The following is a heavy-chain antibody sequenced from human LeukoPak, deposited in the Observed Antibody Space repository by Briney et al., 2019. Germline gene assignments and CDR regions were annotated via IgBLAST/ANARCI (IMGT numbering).Heavy chain of an antibody. CDR2: ISGSGGST. D-gene: IGHD1-26*01. Sequence: GGSLRLSCAASGFTFSSYWMHWVRQAPGKGLEWVSAISGSGGSTYYADSVKGRFTISRDNSKNTLYLQMNSLRAEDTAVYYCAKDGKYRYFDYWGQGTLVTVSS. CDR1: GFTFSSYW. V-gene: IGHV3-23*01. CDR3: AKDGKYRYFDY. J-gene: IGHJ4*02.